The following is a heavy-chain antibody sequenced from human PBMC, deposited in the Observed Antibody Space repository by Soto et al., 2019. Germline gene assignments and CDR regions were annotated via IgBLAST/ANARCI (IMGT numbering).Heavy chain of an antibody. CDR3: ARGQLGYCSTTTCYNGLDP. CDR2: IHYSGNT. J-gene: IGHJ5*02. CDR1: GDSISSYY. Sequence: TLSLTCIVSGDSISSYYWSWIRQPPGKGLEWIGYIHYSGNTYYNSSLKSRVTISLDTSKNQFSLKLRSVTAADTAVYYCARGQLGYCSTTTCYNGLDPWGQGTLVTVSS. D-gene: IGHD2-2*01. V-gene: IGHV4-59*01.